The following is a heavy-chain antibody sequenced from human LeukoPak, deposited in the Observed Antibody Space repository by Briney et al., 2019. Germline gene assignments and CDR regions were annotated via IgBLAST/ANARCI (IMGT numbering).Heavy chain of an antibody. Sequence: SETLSLTCAVYGGSFSTYYWSWIRQPPGKGLEWIGLIYNSGSTNYNPSLKSRVIISADTSKNQFSLKLTSVTAADTAVYYCAREFSDWGQGTLVTVSS. CDR2: IYNSGST. D-gene: IGHD6-19*01. CDR3: AREFSD. V-gene: IGHV4-59*01. J-gene: IGHJ4*02. CDR1: GGSFSTYY.